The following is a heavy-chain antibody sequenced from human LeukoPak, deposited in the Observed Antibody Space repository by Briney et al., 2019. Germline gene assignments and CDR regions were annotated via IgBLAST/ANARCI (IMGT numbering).Heavy chain of an antibody. CDR1: GFTFTTYW. J-gene: IGHJ4*02. D-gene: IGHD3-16*01. CDR3: ARTSPTSHFDF. Sequence: PGRSLRLSCAASGFTFTTYWMHWVRQAPGKGLVWVSRINGDGSNSNYADSVKGRFTISRDNARNTLYLQMYGLRAEDTALYYCARTSPTSHFDFWGQGTLVTVSS. V-gene: IGHV3-74*01. CDR2: INGDGSNS.